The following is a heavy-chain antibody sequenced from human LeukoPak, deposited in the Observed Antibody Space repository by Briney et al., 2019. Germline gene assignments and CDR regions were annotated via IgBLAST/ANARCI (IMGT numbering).Heavy chain of an antibody. V-gene: IGHV4-59*01. J-gene: IGHJ4*02. CDR3: ARGPYYYDSSGYYYSYFDY. Sequence: PSETLTLSCTVSGGSISSYYWSWIRQPPGKGLEWIGYIYYTGSTNYNPSLKSRVTISADTSKNQFSLKLGSVTAADTAVYYCARGPYYYDSSGYYYSYFDYWGQGTLVTLSS. CDR2: IYYTGST. CDR1: GGSISSYY. D-gene: IGHD3-22*01.